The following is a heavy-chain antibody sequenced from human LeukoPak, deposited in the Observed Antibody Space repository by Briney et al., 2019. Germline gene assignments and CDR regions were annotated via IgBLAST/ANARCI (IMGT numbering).Heavy chain of an antibody. CDR2: INPNSGGT. CDR1: GYTFTGYY. CDR3: ARAHYGSGSSFDY. V-gene: IGHV1-2*02. J-gene: IGHJ4*02. D-gene: IGHD3-10*01. Sequence: ASVKVSCKASGYTFTGYYMHWARQAPGQGLEWMGWINPNSGGTNYAQKFQGRVTMTRDTSISTAYMELSRLRSDDTAVYYCARAHYGSGSSFDYWGQGTLVTVSS.